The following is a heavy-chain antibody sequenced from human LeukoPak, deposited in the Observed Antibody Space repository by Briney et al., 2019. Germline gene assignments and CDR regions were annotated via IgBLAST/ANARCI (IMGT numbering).Heavy chain of an antibody. D-gene: IGHD6-25*01. V-gene: IGHV3-23*01. CDR1: GFIFSNYA. J-gene: IGHJ4*02. CDR3: AKGSAAGRPYYFDY. Sequence: GGSLRLSCAASGFIFSNYAMSWVRQAPGKGLEWVSAIDSTGAYTWYADSAKGRFTISKDSSKTILYLQMNSLRAEDAAVYFCAKGSAAGRPYYFDYWGQGTLVTVSS. CDR2: IDSTGAYT.